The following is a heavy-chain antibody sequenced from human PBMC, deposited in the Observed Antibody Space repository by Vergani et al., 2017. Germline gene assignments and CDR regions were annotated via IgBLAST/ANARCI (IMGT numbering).Heavy chain of an antibody. CDR3: ARDPWFDP. CDR2: INTGNGNT. CDR1: GYTFTGYY. J-gene: IGHJ5*02. Sequence: QVQLVQSGAEVKKPGASVKVSCKASGYTFTGYYMHWVRQAPGQRLEWKGWINTGNGNTKYSQKFQGRVTITRDTSASTAYMELSSLRSEDTAVYYCARDPWFDPWGQGTLVTVSS. V-gene: IGHV1-3*04.